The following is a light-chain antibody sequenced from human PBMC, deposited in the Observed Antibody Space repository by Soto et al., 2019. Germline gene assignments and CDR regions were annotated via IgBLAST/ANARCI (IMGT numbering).Light chain of an antibody. CDR3: CSYAGSYTLYV. Sequence: SALTQPRSVFGSPGQSVTISCTGTSSDVGGYNYVSWYQQHPGKAPKLMIYDVSKRPSGVPDRFSGSKSGNTASLTISGLQAEDEADYYCCSYAGSYTLYVFGTGTKVTVL. J-gene: IGLJ1*01. V-gene: IGLV2-11*01. CDR2: DVS. CDR1: SSDVGGYNY.